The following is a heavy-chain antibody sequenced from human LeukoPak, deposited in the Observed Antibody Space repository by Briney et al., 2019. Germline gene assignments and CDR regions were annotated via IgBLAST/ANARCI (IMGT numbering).Heavy chain of an antibody. CDR3: AKDYGDYIFGLAHFDY. J-gene: IGHJ4*02. CDR1: GFTFSSYA. V-gene: IGHV3-23*01. CDR2: ISGSGGST. Sequence: GGSLRLSCAASGFTFSSYAMSWVRQAPGKGLEWVSAISGSGGSTYYADSVKGRFTISRDNSKNTLYLQMNSLRAEDTAVYYCAKDYGDYIFGLAHFDYWGQGTLVTVPS. D-gene: IGHD4-17*01.